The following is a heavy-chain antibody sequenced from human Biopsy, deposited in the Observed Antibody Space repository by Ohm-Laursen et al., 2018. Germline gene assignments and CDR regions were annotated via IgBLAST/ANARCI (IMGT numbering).Heavy chain of an antibody. J-gene: IGHJ6*02. CDR3: ARDSGILNYGNFKYYHYYGMDV. V-gene: IGHV4-59*02. CDR2: IYYSVMT. Sequence: GTLPLTCSVSGDSVTKYYWSWIRQPPGKGLEWIGHIYYSVMTNYNPSLQSRVSISVDTSRNQVSLTLRSVTAADTAVYYCARDSGILNYGNFKYYHYYGMDVWGQGTKVTVSS. D-gene: IGHD4-11*01. CDR1: GDSVTKYY.